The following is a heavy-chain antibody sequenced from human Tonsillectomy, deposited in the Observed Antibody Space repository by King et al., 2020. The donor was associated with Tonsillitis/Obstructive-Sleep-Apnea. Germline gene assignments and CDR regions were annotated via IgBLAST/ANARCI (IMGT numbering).Heavy chain of an antibody. CDR1: GFTFSSYG. J-gene: IGHJ4*02. Sequence: VQLVQSGGGVVQPGRSLRLSCAVSGFTFSSYGMHWVRQASGKGLEWVAVISYDGSNKYYADSVKGRFTISRDNSKNTLYLQMNSLRAEDTAVYYCAKDRPRDYDFWSGYSDFDFWGQGTLVTVSS. CDR3: AKDRPRDYDFWSGYSDFDF. D-gene: IGHD3-3*01. V-gene: IGHV3-30*18. CDR2: ISYDGSNK.